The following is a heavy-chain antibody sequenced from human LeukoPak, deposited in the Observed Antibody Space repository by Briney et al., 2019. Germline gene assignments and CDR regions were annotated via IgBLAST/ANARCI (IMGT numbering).Heavy chain of an antibody. J-gene: IGHJ3*02. D-gene: IGHD3-10*01. CDR1: GITFSGAW. Sequence: GGSLRLSCAASGITFSGAWMHWVRQAPGKGLEWVSAISGSGGSTYYADSVKGRFTISRDNSKNTLYLQMNSLRAEDTAVYYCAKESITMVRGNAFDIWGQGTMVTVSS. CDR2: ISGSGGST. CDR3: AKESITMVRGNAFDI. V-gene: IGHV3-23*01.